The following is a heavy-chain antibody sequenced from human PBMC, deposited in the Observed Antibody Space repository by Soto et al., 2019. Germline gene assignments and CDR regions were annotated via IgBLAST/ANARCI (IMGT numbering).Heavy chain of an antibody. J-gene: IGHJ4*02. CDR3: TTLSGSEGYGDGR. D-gene: IGHD4-17*01. V-gene: IGHV3-15*01. CDR1: AFTFRNAW. Sequence: EVQLVESGGGLVKPGGSLRLSCVASAFTFRNAWMSWVRQAPGKGLEWVGRIKSKTDGGTTDYAAPVKGRFTISRDDSKNTLYLQMNSLKTEDTAVYYCTTLSGSEGYGDGRGGQGTLVTVSS. CDR2: IKSKTDGGTT.